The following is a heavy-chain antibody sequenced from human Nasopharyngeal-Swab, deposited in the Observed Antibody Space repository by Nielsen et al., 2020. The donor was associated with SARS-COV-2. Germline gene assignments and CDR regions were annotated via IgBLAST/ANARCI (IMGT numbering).Heavy chain of an antibody. CDR1: GITFSTSW. CDR3: TTYNWQTRAFDY. V-gene: IGHV3-74*01. Sequence: GESLKISCAASGITFSTSWMHWVRQGPGKGLVWVSRINNDGSRTNYADSVKGRFTISRDNAKNTLYLQMNSLKTEDTAVYYCTTYNWQTRAFDYWGQGTLVTVSS. D-gene: IGHD1-20*01. CDR2: INNDGSRT. J-gene: IGHJ4*02.